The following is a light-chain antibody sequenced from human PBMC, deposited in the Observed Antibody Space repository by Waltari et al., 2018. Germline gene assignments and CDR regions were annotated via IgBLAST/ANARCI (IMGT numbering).Light chain of an antibody. Sequence: QSALTQPASVSGSPGQSITISCTGTSSDVGGYFYVSWFQHHPGKAPQLMIYDVNARPSVVSRRFSGSKSGNTASLTISGLQAEDEADYFCSSFTTSRAHFLFGGGTKLTVL. CDR2: DVN. CDR3: SSFTTSRAHFL. J-gene: IGLJ2*01. CDR1: SSDVGGYFY. V-gene: IGLV2-14*03.